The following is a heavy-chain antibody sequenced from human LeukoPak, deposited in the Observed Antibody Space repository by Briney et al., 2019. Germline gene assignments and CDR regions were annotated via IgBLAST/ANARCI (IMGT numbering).Heavy chain of an antibody. V-gene: IGHV3-72*01. CDR1: GFTFSSYW. CDR2: SRNKANSYST. D-gene: IGHD3-22*01. J-gene: IGHJ4*02. Sequence: PGGSLRLSCAASGFTFSSYWMHWVRQAPGKGLEWVGSSRNKANSYSTEYAASVKGRFTISRDDSNNSLYLQMDSLKTEDTAVYYCARGGRYYHGTSGDYWGQGTLVIVSS. CDR3: ARGGRYYHGTSGDY.